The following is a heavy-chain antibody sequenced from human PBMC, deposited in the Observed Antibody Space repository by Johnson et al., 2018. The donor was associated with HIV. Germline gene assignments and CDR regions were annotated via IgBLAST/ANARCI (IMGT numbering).Heavy chain of an antibody. D-gene: IGHD6-6*01. CDR1: GFTFSRSW. J-gene: IGHJ3*02. Sequence: VQLVESGGGVVQPGGSLRLSCAASGFTFSRSWMHWVRQAPGKGLVWVSRTNSDGSSTSYADSVRGRFTISRDKAKNSLYLQMNSLRAEVTALYYGAGDGAALPRHDAFDIWGEGTRVTVSS. CDR2: TNSDGSST. CDR3: AGDGAALPRHDAFDI. V-gene: IGHV3-74*02.